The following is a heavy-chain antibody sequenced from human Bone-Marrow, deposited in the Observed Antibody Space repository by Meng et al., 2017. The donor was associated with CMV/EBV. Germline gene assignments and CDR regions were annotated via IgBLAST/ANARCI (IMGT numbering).Heavy chain of an antibody. J-gene: IGHJ4*01. CDR2: INPNSGGT. Sequence: AAVQVSCKASGYTFTGYYRHWVRQAPGQGLEWMGWINPNSGGTNYAQKFQGRVTMTRDTSISTSYMELSRLRSDDTAVYYCARVPGIVGARPPFDYWGQGTLVTVSS. V-gene: IGHV1-2*02. D-gene: IGHD1-26*01. CDR1: GYTFTGYY. CDR3: ARVPGIVGARPPFDY.